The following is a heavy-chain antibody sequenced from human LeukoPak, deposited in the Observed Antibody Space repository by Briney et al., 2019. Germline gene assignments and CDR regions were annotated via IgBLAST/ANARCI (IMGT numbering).Heavy chain of an antibody. CDR2: IIPIFGTA. J-gene: IGHJ4*02. Sequence: SVKVSCKASGGTFSSYAISWVRQAPGQGLEWMGGIIPIFGTANYAQKFQGRVTITTDESTSTAYMELSSLRSEDTAVYYCAREGIAAAGADYWGQGTLVTVSS. CDR1: GGTFSSYA. D-gene: IGHD6-13*01. V-gene: IGHV1-69*05. CDR3: AREGIAAAGADY.